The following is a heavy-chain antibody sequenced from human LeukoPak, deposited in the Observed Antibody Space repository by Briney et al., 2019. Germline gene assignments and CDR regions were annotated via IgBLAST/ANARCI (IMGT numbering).Heavy chain of an antibody. Sequence: GGSPRLSCEASGFTFRSYAMTWVRQAPGKGPVWVSRINDDGSDTTYADSVKGRFTISRDDAKNMLFLQMNSLRAEDTAVYYCVRGGPSTWSWGQGTLVTVSS. V-gene: IGHV3-74*01. CDR3: VRGGPSTWS. D-gene: IGHD2-15*01. J-gene: IGHJ5*02. CDR2: INDDGSDT. CDR1: GFTFRSYA.